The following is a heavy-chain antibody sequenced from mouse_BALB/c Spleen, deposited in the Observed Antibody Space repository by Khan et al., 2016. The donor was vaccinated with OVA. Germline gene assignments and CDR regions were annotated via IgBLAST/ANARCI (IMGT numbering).Heavy chain of an antibody. J-gene: IGHJ4*01. V-gene: IGHV2-6-7*01. CDR3: AKADFANYGEAVDY. D-gene: IGHD2-13*01. Sequence: QVQLKQTGPGLVEPSQTLSITCTVSGFSITGSGVNWVRQPPGKGLEWLGMIWGDGSTNYYSALKPRLSISKDNTNRQRFLKMSSLHSDDIAREYCAKADFANYGEAVDYWGQGTSLTVSS. CDR2: IWGDGST. CDR1: GFSITGSG.